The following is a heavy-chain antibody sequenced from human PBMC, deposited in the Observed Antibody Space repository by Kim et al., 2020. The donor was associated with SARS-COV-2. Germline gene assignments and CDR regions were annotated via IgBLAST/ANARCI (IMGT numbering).Heavy chain of an antibody. CDR1: GGSVSSGSYY. Sequence: SETLSLTCTVSGGSVSSGSYYWSWIRQPPGKGLEWIGYIYYSGSTNYNPSLKSRVTISVDTSKNQFSLKLSSVTAADTAVYYCARAPSGVGSYETVYFQHWGQGTLVTVSS. J-gene: IGHJ1*01. D-gene: IGHD1-26*01. V-gene: IGHV4-61*01. CDR2: IYYSGST. CDR3: ARAPSGVGSYETVYFQH.